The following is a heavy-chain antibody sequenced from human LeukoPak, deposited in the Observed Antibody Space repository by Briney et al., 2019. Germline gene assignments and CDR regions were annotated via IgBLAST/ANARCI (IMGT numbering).Heavy chain of an antibody. CDR3: VKDLRGLHQVDRGMYFDY. V-gene: IGHV3-64D*09. CDR2: ITTNGGST. Sequence: GRSLRLSCSAAGFIFSSDCMHWVRQAPGKGLEYVSAITTNGGSTYYAESVKGRFTISRDNSKNTLYLQMSSLRADDTAVYYCVKDLRGLHQVDRGMYFDYWGQGTLVTVSS. CDR1: GFIFSSDC. D-gene: IGHD3-10*01. J-gene: IGHJ4*02.